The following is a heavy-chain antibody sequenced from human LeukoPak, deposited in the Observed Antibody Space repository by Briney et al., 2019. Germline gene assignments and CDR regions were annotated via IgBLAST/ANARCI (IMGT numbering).Heavy chain of an antibody. CDR3: ARNEGYCSGGSCYGRDFDY. V-gene: IGHV3-74*01. Sequence: PGGSLRLSCAASGFTFSNYWMHWVRQAPGKGLVWVSRINSDGINTSYADSVKGRFTISRDNAKNTLNLQMNSLRAEDTAVYYCARNEGYCSGGSCYGRDFDYWGQGTLVTVSS. D-gene: IGHD2-15*01. CDR2: INSDGINT. J-gene: IGHJ4*02. CDR1: GFTFSNYW.